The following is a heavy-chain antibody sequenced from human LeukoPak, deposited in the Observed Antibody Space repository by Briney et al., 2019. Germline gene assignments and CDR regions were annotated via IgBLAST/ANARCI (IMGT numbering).Heavy chain of an antibody. CDR1: GDTFTSYY. V-gene: IGHV1-2*02. Sequence: ASVKVSCKASGDTFTSYYMHWGREAPGQGLEWMGWINPYSGGTDYAQKFQGRVTMTRDTSISTIYMELTRLRSDDTAVYYCARGHCTSTDCYEYTYSGMVVWGRGTTVIVSS. D-gene: IGHD2-2*01. CDR3: ARGHCTSTDCYEYTYSGMVV. J-gene: IGHJ6*02. CDR2: INPYSGGT.